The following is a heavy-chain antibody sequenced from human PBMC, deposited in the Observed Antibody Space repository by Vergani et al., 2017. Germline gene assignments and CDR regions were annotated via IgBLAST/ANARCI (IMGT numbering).Heavy chain of an antibody. J-gene: IGHJ4*02. D-gene: IGHD5-18*01. CDR1: GFTFSSYS. Sequence: EVQLVESGGGLVQPGGSLRLSCAASGFTFSSYSMNWVRQAPGKGLEWVSYISSSSSTIYYADSVKGRFTISRDNAKNSLYLQMNSLRDEDTAVYYCAKGGVGYTYGYFDYWGQGTLVTVSS. CDR3: AKGGVGYTYGYFDY. V-gene: IGHV3-48*02. CDR2: ISSSSSTI.